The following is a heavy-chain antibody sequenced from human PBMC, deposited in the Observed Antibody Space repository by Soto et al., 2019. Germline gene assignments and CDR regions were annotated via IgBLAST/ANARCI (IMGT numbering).Heavy chain of an antibody. CDR3: AREGRASVAAKLGYDP. CDR2: INQGGSEK. D-gene: IGHD6-19*01. V-gene: IGHV3-7*01. CDR1: GFTFSNYW. J-gene: IGHJ5*02. Sequence: GGSLRLSCAASGFTFSNYWMSWVRQAPGKGLEWVANINQGGSEKYYVDSVKGRFTISRDNAKNSLYLQIDSLRADDTAIYFCAREGRASVAAKLGYDPWGQGTLVTVSS.